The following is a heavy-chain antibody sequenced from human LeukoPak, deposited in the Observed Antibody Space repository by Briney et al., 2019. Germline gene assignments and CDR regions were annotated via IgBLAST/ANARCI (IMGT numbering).Heavy chain of an antibody. CDR1: GFTFSSYS. J-gene: IGHJ4*02. CDR2: ISSSSSYI. V-gene: IGHV3-21*01. D-gene: IGHD6-19*01. Sequence: PGGSLRLSCEASGFTFSSYSMNWVRQAPGKGLEWVSSISSSSSYIYYADSVKGRFTISRDNAKNSLYLQMNSLRAEDTAVYYCARDQGSGWYYFDYWGQGTLVTVSS. CDR3: ARDQGSGWYYFDY.